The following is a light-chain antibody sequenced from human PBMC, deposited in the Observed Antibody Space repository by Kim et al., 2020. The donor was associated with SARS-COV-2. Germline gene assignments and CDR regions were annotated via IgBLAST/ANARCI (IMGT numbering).Light chain of an antibody. CDR2: DAS. V-gene: IGKV3-11*01. Sequence: EILLTQSPATLSLSPGERATLSCRASQSVSSYLAWYQQRPGQAPRLLIYDASNRATGIPPRFSGSGSGTDFTLTISSLEPEDFAIYYCQKRSNWPLTFGGGTKVEI. CDR1: QSVSSY. J-gene: IGKJ4*01. CDR3: QKRSNWPLT.